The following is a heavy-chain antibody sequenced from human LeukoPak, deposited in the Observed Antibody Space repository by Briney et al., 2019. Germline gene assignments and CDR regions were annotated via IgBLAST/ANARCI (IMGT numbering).Heavy chain of an antibody. CDR2: IYHGGST. J-gene: IGHJ4*02. D-gene: IGHD2-15*01. V-gene: IGHV4-30-2*01. CDR1: GGSISSGGYS. Sequence: SQTLSLTCAVSGGSISSGGYSWSWIRQPPGKGLEWIGYIYHGGSTYYNPSLKSRVTISVDRSKNQFSLKLSSVTAADTAVYYCAREGSAASFDYWGQGTLVTVSS. CDR3: AREGSAASFDY.